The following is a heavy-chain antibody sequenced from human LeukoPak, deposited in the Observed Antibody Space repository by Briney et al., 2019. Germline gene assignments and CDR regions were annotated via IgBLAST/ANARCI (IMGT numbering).Heavy chain of an antibody. CDR3: ARDHRYAFDN. Sequence: GGSLRLSCAASGFTFSDYSMNWVRQAPGKGLEWISYVGISSGNTKYADSVKGRFTISGDSAKNSVFLQMNSLRLEDTAVYYCARDHRYAFDNWGQGTLVTVSS. V-gene: IGHV3-48*04. D-gene: IGHD5-12*01. CDR2: VGISSGNT. CDR1: GFTFSDYS. J-gene: IGHJ4*02.